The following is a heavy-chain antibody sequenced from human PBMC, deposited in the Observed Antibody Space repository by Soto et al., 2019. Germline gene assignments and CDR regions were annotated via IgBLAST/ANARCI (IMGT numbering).Heavy chain of an antibody. V-gene: IGHV4-59*01. J-gene: IGHJ3*02. CDR3: ARDRNKLWKNDAFDI. D-gene: IGHD1-1*01. Sequence: QVQLQESGPGLVKPSETLSLTCSVSGDSLNSYYWSWIRQSPGKGLEWLGYIYYSGDTKYKPSLQSRISISVDTTENQFSLRLSSVTAADTAVYFCARDRNKLWKNDAFDIWGQGTMVTVSS. CDR1: GDSLNSYY. CDR2: IYYSGDT.